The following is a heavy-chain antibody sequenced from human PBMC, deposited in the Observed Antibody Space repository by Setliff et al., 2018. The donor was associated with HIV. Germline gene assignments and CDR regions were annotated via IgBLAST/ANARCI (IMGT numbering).Heavy chain of an antibody. CDR2: INHSGSP. D-gene: IGHD1-26*01. V-gene: IGHV4-34*01. Sequence: PSETLSLTCAVYGGSFSGYYWSWIRQPPGKGLEWIGEINHSGSPNYSPSLKSRVTISVDTSKNQFSLKLSSVTAADTAVYYCARVGDLGSTYYFDYWGQGTLVTVSS. CDR1: GGSFSGYY. J-gene: IGHJ4*02. CDR3: ARVGDLGSTYYFDY.